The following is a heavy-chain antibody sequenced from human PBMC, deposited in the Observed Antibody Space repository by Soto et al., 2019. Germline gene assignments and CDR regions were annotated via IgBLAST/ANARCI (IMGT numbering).Heavy chain of an antibody. Sequence: QVQLVQSGAEVKKPGASVKVSCKASGYTFTSYYMHWVRQAPGKGLEWMGIINPSGGSTSYAQKFPGRVTMTRDTSTSTVYMELSSLRSEDTAVYYYARSGSFNWFDPWGQGTLVTVSS. CDR3: ARSGSFNWFDP. J-gene: IGHJ5*02. CDR1: GYTFTSYY. V-gene: IGHV1-46*01. D-gene: IGHD3-10*01. CDR2: INPSGGST.